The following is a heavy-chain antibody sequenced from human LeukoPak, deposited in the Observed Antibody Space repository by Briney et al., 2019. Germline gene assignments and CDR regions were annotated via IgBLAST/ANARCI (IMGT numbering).Heavy chain of an antibody. Sequence: GGSLRLSCAASGFTFSSYSMNWVRQAPGKGLEWVSSISRTGSYIYYADSVKGRFTISRDNSKNTLYLQMNSLRAEDTAVYYCAKAYYYGSGSYSYYFDYWGQGTLVTVSS. CDR3: AKAYYYGSGSYSYYFDY. J-gene: IGHJ4*02. D-gene: IGHD3-10*01. CDR2: ISRTGSYI. V-gene: IGHV3-21*01. CDR1: GFTFSSYS.